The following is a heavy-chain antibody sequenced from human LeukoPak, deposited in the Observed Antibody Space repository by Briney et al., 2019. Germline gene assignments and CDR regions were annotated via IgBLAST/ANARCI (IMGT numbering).Heavy chain of an antibody. CDR1: GYRFTELS. V-gene: IGHV1-24*01. CDR2: FDLVHGDT. D-gene: IGHD5-18*01. CDR3: TAGRAYSLLDF. Sequence: GASVKVSCKVSGYRFTELSRHWVRQAPGKGLEWLGGFDLVHGDTIHAQKFQGRVTMTEDTSTDTSYMELSSLGSEDTAVYFCTAGRAYSLLDFWGQGTLVIVSS. J-gene: IGHJ4*02.